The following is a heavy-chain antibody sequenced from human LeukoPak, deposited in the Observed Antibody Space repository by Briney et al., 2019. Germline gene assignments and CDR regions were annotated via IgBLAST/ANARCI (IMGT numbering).Heavy chain of an antibody. V-gene: IGHV3-30*04. CDR3: ARGQGYESYYYMDV. J-gene: IGHJ6*03. CDR2: ISFDGVNT. CDR1: GFTFSTYA. D-gene: IGHD2-2*01. Sequence: GRSLRLSCAASGFTFSTYAIHWVRQAPGRGLEWVAVISFDGVNTFYADSVKGRFTISRDNSNNTVYLQMNNLRPEDTAVFYCARGQGYESYYYMDVWGKGTTVSVSS.